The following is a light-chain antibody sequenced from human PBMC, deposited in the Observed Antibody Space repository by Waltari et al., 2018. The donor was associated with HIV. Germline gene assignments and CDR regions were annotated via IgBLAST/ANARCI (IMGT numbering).Light chain of an antibody. J-gene: IGLJ3*02. V-gene: IGLV1-47*01. CDR2: RNN. CDR3: AVWDGSLSAWL. Sequence: QSVLTQSPSTSASPGQRVTTSCSGTRSNTGNNFVSWYQRLPGPAPKPLIFRNNQRPSGVPDRFSGSKSDTSASLVISVLRSEDEAEYFCAVWDGSLSAWLFGGGTKVAVL. CDR1: RSNTGNNF.